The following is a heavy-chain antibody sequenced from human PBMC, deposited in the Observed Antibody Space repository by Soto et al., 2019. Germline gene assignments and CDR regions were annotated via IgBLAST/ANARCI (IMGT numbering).Heavy chain of an antibody. Sequence: QVQLVESGGGVVQPGRSLRLSCAASGFTFNNYGMHWVRQAPGKGLELLAVRWIDGSASSYAHSVKGLFTISRDNSKHPLFLQMSRLRAEDTAVYYCARRQIPPPTRGAANARGALDVWGQGTTVTVSS. V-gene: IGHV3-33*01. CDR2: RWIDGSAS. CDR1: GFTFNNYG. D-gene: IGHD6-13*01. CDR3: ARRQIPPPTRGAANARGALDV. J-gene: IGHJ6*02.